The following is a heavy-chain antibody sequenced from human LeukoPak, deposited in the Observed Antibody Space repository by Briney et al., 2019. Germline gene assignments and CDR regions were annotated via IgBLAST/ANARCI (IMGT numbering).Heavy chain of an antibody. CDR1: GFTLSSYA. D-gene: IGHD5-18*01. J-gene: IGHJ4*02. V-gene: IGHV3-23*01. CDR3: AKDRYNYGSTSSDY. CDR2: VDGGGGGT. Sequence: GGSLRLSCAASGFTLSSYAMTWVRQAPGRGLEWVSSVDGGGGGTYYADSVKGRFAISRDNSKNTLYLQMNSLRAEDTAVYYCAKDRYNYGSTSSDYWGQGTLVTVSS.